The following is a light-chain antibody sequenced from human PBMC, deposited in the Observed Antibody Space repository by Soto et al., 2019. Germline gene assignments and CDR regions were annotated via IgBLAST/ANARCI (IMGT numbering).Light chain of an antibody. CDR2: GNS. CDR3: QSYDSSLGYV. CDR1: SSNIGARYD. J-gene: IGLJ1*01. Sequence: QSVLTQPPSVSGAPGQRVTISCTGSSSNIGARYDVHWYQQLPGTAPKLLIYGNSNRPSGVPDRFSGSRSGTSASLAITGLQAEDEADYYCQSYDSSLGYVFGTGTKVTVL. V-gene: IGLV1-40*01.